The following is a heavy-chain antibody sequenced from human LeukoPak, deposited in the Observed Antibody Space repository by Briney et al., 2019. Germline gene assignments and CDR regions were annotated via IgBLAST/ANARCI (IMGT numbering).Heavy chain of an antibody. D-gene: IGHD3-22*01. CDR1: GFTFSSYG. CDR2: IRYDGSNK. CDR3: AIEYYYDSSGYSFDY. J-gene: IGHJ4*02. Sequence: GGSLRLSCAASGFTFSSYGMHWVRQAPGKGLEWVAFIRYDGSNKYYADSVKGRFTISRDNSKNTLYLQMNSLRAEDTAVYYCAIEYYYDSSGYSFDYWGQGTLVTVSS. V-gene: IGHV3-30*02.